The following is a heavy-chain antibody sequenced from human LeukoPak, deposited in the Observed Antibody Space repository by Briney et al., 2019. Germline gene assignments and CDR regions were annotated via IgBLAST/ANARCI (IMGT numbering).Heavy chain of an antibody. Sequence: PSETLSLTCAVYGGSFSGYYWSWIRQPPGKGLEWIGEINHSGSTNYNPSLKSRVTISVDTSKNQFSLKLNSVTAADTAVYYCARVYRATLDYWGQGTLVTVSS. CDR1: GGSFSGYY. V-gene: IGHV4-34*01. J-gene: IGHJ4*02. CDR3: ARVYRATLDY. D-gene: IGHD5-12*01. CDR2: INHSGST.